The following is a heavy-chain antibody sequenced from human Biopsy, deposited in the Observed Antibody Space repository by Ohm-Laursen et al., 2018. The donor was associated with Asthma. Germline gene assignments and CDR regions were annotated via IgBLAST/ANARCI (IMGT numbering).Heavy chain of an antibody. V-gene: IGHV3-30*03. Sequence: SLRLSCAAVGFVFSQCGMHWVRQGPGKGLEWVAFVSPDGHDKFYEDSVKGRFTISRDNSRNRLYLQINRLTVEDSVLYFCARQSGQDFPDTSAFDIWGQGTKVAVSS. D-gene: IGHD3-22*01. CDR3: ARQSGQDFPDTSAFDI. J-gene: IGHJ3*02. CDR1: GFVFSQCG. CDR2: VSPDGHDK.